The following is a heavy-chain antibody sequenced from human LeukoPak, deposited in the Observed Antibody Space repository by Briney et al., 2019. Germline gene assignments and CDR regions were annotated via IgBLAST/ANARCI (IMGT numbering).Heavy chain of an antibody. J-gene: IGHJ4*02. Sequence: PGGSLRLSCAASGFTFSNYGMHWVRQAPGKGLEWTSFISTGSGSIYYPDSVKGRFTISRDNARNSLSLQMNSLRDDDTAVYYCARGSSRAFDYWGQGTLVTVSS. CDR3: ARGSSRAFDY. CDR2: ISTGSGSI. CDR1: GFTFSNYG. V-gene: IGHV3-48*02. D-gene: IGHD2-2*01.